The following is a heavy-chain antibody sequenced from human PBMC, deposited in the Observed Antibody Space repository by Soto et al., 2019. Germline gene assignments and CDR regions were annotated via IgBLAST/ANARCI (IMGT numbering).Heavy chain of an antibody. D-gene: IGHD3-22*01. CDR2: IHNGGST. CDR1: GGSISDHY. V-gene: IGHV4-59*11. Sequence: SETLSLTCTVSGGSISDHYYMWIRQSPGKGLEYIGYIHNGGSTNYNPSLKSRVIISVDTSKNQFSLKLTSVTAADSAMYFCARHYYYDSSYYYPTNTQLPLDYWGQGTLVTVSS. J-gene: IGHJ4*02. CDR3: ARHYYYDSSYYYPTNTQLPLDY.